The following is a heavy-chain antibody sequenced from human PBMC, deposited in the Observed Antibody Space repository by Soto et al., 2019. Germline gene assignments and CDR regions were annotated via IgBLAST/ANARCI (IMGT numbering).Heavy chain of an antibody. J-gene: IGHJ4*02. CDR2: LSGSGGST. V-gene: IGHV3-23*01. D-gene: IGHD3-10*01. Sequence: EVQLLESGGGLVQPGGSLRLFCAASGFSFIKYAMSWVRQAPGKGLEWVSGLSGSGGSTSSADSVKGRFAISRDNSRNTLYLQMNSLRDGDTAIYYCARGFSAGKGSPPDYWGQGTLVTVSS. CDR1: GFSFIKYA. CDR3: ARGFSAGKGSPPDY.